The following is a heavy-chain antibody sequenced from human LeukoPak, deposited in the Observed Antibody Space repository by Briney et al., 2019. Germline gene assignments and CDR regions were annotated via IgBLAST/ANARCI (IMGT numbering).Heavy chain of an antibody. D-gene: IGHD2-2*01. CDR2: ISAYNGNT. CDR1: GYIFTDHF. V-gene: IGHV1-18*04. Sequence: ASVKVSCKASGYIFTDHFMQWVRHAPGQGLEWMGWISAYNGNTNYAQKLQGRVTTTTDTSTSTAYMELRSLRSDDTAVYYCARSLIVVVPAAPDYGMDVWGQGTTVTVSS. CDR3: ARSLIVVVPAAPDYGMDV. J-gene: IGHJ6*02.